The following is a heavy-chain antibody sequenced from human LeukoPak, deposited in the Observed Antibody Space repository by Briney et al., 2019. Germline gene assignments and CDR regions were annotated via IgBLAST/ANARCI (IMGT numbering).Heavy chain of an antibody. CDR3: ASSLQYSSSWYAGDAFDI. D-gene: IGHD6-13*01. CDR2: IEQDGSEK. J-gene: IGHJ3*02. Sequence: PGGSLRLSCAASGFTFSRFWMSWVRQAPGKGLEWVANIEQDGSEKYYVDSVKGRFTISRDNAKNSLYLQMISLRAEDTAVYYCASSLQYSSSWYAGDAFDIWGQGTMVTVSS. V-gene: IGHV3-7*01. CDR1: GFTFSRFW.